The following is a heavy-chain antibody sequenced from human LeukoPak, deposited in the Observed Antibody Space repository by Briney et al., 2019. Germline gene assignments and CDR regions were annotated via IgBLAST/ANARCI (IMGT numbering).Heavy chain of an antibody. CDR2: INPNSDGT. V-gene: IGHV1-2*02. CDR1: GYTFTGYY. CDR3: ARPAPYYYDSSGYYLQH. Sequence: ASVKVSCKASGYTFTGYYMHWVRQAPGQGLEWMGWINPNSDGTNYAQKFQGRVTMTRDTSISTAYMELSRLRSDDTAVYYCARPAPYYYDSSGYYLQHWGQGTLVTVSS. J-gene: IGHJ1*01. D-gene: IGHD3-22*01.